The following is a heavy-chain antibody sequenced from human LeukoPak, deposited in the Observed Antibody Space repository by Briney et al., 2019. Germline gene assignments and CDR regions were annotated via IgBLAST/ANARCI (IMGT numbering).Heavy chain of an antibody. CDR3: ARDIHYFGSGSSYSDVFDI. V-gene: IGHV1-46*01. J-gene: IGHJ3*02. Sequence: ASVKVSCKASGDTFTTDYIHWVRQGPGQGPEWMGVSNPSGGSTTNAQKFQGRVTMTRDTSTSTVYMELSSLRSEDTAIYYCARDIHYFGSGSSYSDVFDIWGQGTMVTVSS. CDR1: GDTFTTDY. D-gene: IGHD3-10*01. CDR2: SNPSGGST.